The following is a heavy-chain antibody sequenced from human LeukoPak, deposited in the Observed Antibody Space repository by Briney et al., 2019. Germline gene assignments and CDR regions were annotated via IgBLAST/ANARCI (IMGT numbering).Heavy chain of an antibody. Sequence: ASVKVSCKASGYTFTRYDINWVRQATGQGLEWMGWRAPKSGDTGYEQKFRARFTMTRDTYISTAYMELSSLRTDDSAVYYCASGGGAVRRGGDGFDIWGQGTMVTVSS. V-gene: IGHV1-8*01. CDR3: ASGGGAVRRGGDGFDI. CDR1: GYTFTRYD. CDR2: RAPKSGDT. J-gene: IGHJ3*02. D-gene: IGHD6-6*01.